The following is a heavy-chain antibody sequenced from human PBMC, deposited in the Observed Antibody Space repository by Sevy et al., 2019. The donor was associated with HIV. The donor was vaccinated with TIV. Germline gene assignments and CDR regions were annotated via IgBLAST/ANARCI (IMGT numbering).Heavy chain of an antibody. CDR2: LYYGSGTT. Sequence: SETLSLTCTVSGGSISDHYWSWIRQPPGKGLEWIGYLYYGSGTTHYNPSLKSRVTISIDTSKNLFSLKVSSVTAADTAVYYCAIQGATLTTLYAFHIWGQGTMVTVSS. D-gene: IGHD4-4*01. J-gene: IGHJ3*02. CDR1: GGSISDHY. CDR3: AIQGATLTTLYAFHI. V-gene: IGHV4-59*08.